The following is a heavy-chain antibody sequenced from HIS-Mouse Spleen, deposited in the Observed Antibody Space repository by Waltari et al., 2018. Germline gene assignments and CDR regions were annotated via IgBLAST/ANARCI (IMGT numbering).Heavy chain of an antibody. V-gene: IGHV4-39*07. D-gene: IGHD6-13*01. CDR1: GGSISSSSYY. CDR2: IYYSGST. Sequence: QLQLQESGPGLVKPSETLSLTCTVSGGSISSSSYYWGWIRQPPGKGLEWIGSIYYSGSTYSTPSLQGRVTISVDTSNNQFSLKLSSVPAADTAVYYCAREIPYSSSWYDWYFDLWGRGTLVTVSS. J-gene: IGHJ2*01. CDR3: AREIPYSSSWYDWYFDL.